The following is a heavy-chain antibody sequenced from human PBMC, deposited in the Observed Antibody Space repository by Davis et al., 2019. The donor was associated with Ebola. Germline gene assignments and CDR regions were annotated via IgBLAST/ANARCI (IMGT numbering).Heavy chain of an antibody. V-gene: IGHV3-33*01. D-gene: IGHD3-3*01. CDR2: IWYDGSNK. CDR1: GFTFSSYG. Sequence: LSLTCAASGFTFSSYGMHWVRQAPGKGLEWVAVIWYDGSNKYYADSVKGRFTISRDNSKNTLYLQMNSLRAEDTAVYYCARSGLSFGVVKYHYGMDVWGKGTTVTVSS. J-gene: IGHJ6*04. CDR3: ARSGLSFGVVKYHYGMDV.